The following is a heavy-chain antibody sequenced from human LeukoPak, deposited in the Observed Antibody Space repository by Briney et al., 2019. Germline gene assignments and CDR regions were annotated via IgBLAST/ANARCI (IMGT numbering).Heavy chain of an antibody. V-gene: IGHV3-21*01. CDR2: ISSSSSYI. D-gene: IGHD5-18*01. CDR3: ARGDTAMVPYYYYYMDV. Sequence: PGGSLRLSCAASGFTFSSYWMNWVRQAPGKGLEWVSSISSSSSYIYYADSVKGRFTISRDNAKNSLYLQMNSLRAEDTAVYYCARGDTAMVPYYYYYMDVWGKGTTVTVSS. J-gene: IGHJ6*03. CDR1: GFTFSSYW.